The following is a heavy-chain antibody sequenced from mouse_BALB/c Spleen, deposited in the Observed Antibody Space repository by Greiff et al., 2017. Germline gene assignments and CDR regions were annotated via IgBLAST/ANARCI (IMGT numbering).Heavy chain of an antibody. Sequence: VQLKESGPGLVAPSQSLSITCTVSGFSLTSYDISWIRQPPGKGLEWLGVIWTGGGTNYNSAFMSRLSISKDNSKSQVFLKMNSLQTDDTAIYYCVRGLGYYAMDYWGQGTSVTVSS. V-gene: IGHV2-9-2*01. CDR3: VRGLGYYAMDY. CDR2: IWTGGGT. CDR1: GFSLTSYD. J-gene: IGHJ4*01.